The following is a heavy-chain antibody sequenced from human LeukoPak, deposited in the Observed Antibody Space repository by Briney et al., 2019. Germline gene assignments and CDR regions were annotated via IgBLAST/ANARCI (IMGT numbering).Heavy chain of an antibody. CDR1: AYSFTSYG. D-gene: IGHD3-22*01. CDR2: ISAYNGNT. CDR3: ARDRYYDSSGYSDY. J-gene: IGHJ4*02. V-gene: IGHV1-18*01. Sequence: GASVKVSCKASAYSFTSYGISWVRQAPGQGLEWMGWISAYNGNTNYAQKLQGRVTMTTDTSTSTAYMELRSLRSDDTAVYYCARDRYYDSSGYSDYWGQGTLVTVSS.